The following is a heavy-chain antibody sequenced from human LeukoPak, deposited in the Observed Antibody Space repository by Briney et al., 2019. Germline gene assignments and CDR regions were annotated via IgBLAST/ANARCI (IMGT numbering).Heavy chain of an antibody. D-gene: IGHD1-26*01. Sequence: SETLSLTCTVSSYSISSGYYWGWIRPPPGKGLEWIGIIYHSGNTYYNPSLKSRVTISVDTSKNQFSLKLSSVAAADTAVYFCARGEPNHFDYWGQGTLVTVSS. CDR1: SYSISSGYY. J-gene: IGHJ4*02. CDR2: IYHSGNT. V-gene: IGHV4-38-2*02. CDR3: ARGEPNHFDY.